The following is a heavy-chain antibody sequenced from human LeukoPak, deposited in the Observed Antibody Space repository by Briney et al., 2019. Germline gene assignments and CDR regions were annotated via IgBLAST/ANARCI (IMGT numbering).Heavy chain of an antibody. CDR3: ARGNYYDVLTGYRW. CDR1: GGSFSGYY. Sequence: SETLSLTCAVYGGSFSGYYWSWIRQPPGKGLEWIGEINHSGSTNYNPSLKSRVAISVDTSKNQFSLKLSSVTAADTAVYYCARGNYYDVLTGYRWWGQGTLVTVSS. CDR2: INHSGST. D-gene: IGHD3-9*01. J-gene: IGHJ4*02. V-gene: IGHV4-34*01.